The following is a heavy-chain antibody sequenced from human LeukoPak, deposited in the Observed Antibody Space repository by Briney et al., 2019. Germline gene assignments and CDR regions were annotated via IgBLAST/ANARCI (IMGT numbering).Heavy chain of an antibody. Sequence: GGSLRLSCAASGFTFSSYAMSWVRQAPGKGLEWVSAISGSGGSTYYADSVKGRFTISRDNSKNTLYLQMISLRAEDTAVYYCANSPDSSGPNWFDPWGQGTLVTVSS. CDR3: ANSPDSSGPNWFDP. CDR2: ISGSGGST. CDR1: GFTFSSYA. J-gene: IGHJ5*02. V-gene: IGHV3-23*01. D-gene: IGHD3-22*01.